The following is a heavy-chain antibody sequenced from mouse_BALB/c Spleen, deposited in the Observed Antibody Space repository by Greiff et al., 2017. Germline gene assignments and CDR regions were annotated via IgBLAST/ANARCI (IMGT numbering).Heavy chain of an antibody. D-gene: IGHD1-1*01. CDR2: ISSGGSYT. CDR1: GFTFSSYT. V-gene: IGHV5-6-4*01. Sequence: EVKLEESGGGLVKPGGSLKLSCAASGFTFSSYTMSWVRQTPEKRLEWVATISSGGSYTYYPDSVKGRFTISRDNAKNTLYLQMSSLKSEDTAMYYCTRDQVVDWYFDVWGAGTTVTVSS. J-gene: IGHJ1*01. CDR3: TRDQVVDWYFDV.